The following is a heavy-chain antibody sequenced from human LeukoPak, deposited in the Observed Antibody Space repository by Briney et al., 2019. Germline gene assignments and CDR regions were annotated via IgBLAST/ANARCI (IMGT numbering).Heavy chain of an antibody. Sequence: PGGSLRLSCAASGFTFSSYAMHWVRQAPGKGLEWVAVISYDGSNKYYADSVKGRFTISRDNSKNTLYLQMNSLRAEDTAVYYCARDPAHDYYGSGSLVYWGQGTLVTVSS. D-gene: IGHD3-10*01. CDR3: ARDPAHDYYGSGSLVY. CDR2: ISYDGSNK. J-gene: IGHJ4*02. V-gene: IGHV3-30*04. CDR1: GFTFSSYA.